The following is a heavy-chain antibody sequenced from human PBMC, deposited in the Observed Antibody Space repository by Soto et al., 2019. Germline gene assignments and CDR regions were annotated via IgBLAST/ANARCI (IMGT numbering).Heavy chain of an antibody. CDR3: AEELSGGATAFDD. J-gene: IGHJ4*02. CDR1: GFTFSSYG. CDR2: ISYDGINK. D-gene: IGHD3-10*01. V-gene: IGHV3-30*18. Sequence: GGSLRLSGAACGFTFSSYGIHWVRQAPCKGLEWVEVISYDGINKYYAASVKGRFTISRDNSKNTLYLQMNSLRAEDTDVYYCAEELSGGATAFDDWGPGNLVTVSS.